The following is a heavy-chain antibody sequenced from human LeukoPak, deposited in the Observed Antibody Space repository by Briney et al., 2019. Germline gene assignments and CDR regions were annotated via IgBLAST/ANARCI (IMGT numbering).Heavy chain of an antibody. J-gene: IGHJ3*02. CDR3: ARTTRSWYEDNDAFDI. D-gene: IGHD6-13*01. CDR2: INAGNGNT. CDR1: AYTFTIYT. V-gene: IGHV1-3*01. Sequence: ASVKVSCKDSAYTFTIYTIHWVRQAPGQRLEWMGWINAGNGNTRYSQNFQGRVTITRDTSATTAYMELSSLRSEDTAVYYCARTTRSWYEDNDAFDIWGQGTTVTVSS.